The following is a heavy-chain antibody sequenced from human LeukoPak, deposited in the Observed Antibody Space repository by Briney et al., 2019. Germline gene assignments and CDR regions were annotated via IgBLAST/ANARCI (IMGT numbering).Heavy chain of an antibody. J-gene: IGHJ4*02. V-gene: IGHV3-66*01. CDR1: GFTVSSNF. CDR3: ALVLVTDY. CDR2: IYSGGST. Sequence: PGGSLRLSCAASGFTVSSNFMSWVRQAPGKGLEWVSVIYSGGSTYYADSLKGRFTISRDNSKNTLYLQMNRLRVEVTAMYSCALVLVTDYWGQGTLVTVSS. D-gene: IGHD3-16*01.